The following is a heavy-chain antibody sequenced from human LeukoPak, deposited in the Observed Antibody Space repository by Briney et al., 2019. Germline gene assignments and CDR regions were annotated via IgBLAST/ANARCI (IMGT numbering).Heavy chain of an antibody. CDR1: GFTFSSYE. J-gene: IGHJ4*02. CDR2: ISSSGSTI. V-gene: IGHV3-48*03. CDR3: AKRFTSGSHFFDY. D-gene: IGHD1-26*01. Sequence: PGGSLRLSCAASGFTFSSYEMNWVRQAPGKGLEWVSYISSSGSTIYYADSVKGRFTISRDNSKNTLYLQMNSLRAEDTAVYFCAKRFTSGSHFFDYWGQGTLVTVSS.